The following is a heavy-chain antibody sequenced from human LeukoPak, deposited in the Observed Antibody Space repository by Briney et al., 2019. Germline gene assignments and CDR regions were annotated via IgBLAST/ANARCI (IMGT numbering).Heavy chain of an antibody. Sequence: SETLSLTCAVYGGSFSGYYWSWIRQPAGKGLEWIGRIYTSGSTNYNPSLKSRVTMSVDTSKNQFSLKLSSVTAADTAVYYCALSQVRGKHFGYWGQGTLVTVSS. V-gene: IGHV4-59*10. CDR3: ALSQVRGKHFGY. J-gene: IGHJ4*02. CDR2: IYTSGST. D-gene: IGHD3-10*01. CDR1: GGSFSGYY.